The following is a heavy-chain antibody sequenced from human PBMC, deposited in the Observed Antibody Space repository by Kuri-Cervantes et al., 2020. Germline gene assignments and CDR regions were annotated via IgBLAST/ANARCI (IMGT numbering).Heavy chain of an antibody. CDR1: GFTFSSYS. J-gene: IGHJ4*02. D-gene: IGHD3-10*01. V-gene: IGHV3-48*01. Sequence: GGSLRLSCAASGFTFSSYSMNWVRQAPGKGLEWVSYISSSSSTIYYADSVKGRFTISRDNAKNSLYLQMNSLRAEDTAVYYCARGSFGEFDYWGQGTLVTVSS. CDR2: ISSSSSTI. CDR3: ARGSFGEFDY.